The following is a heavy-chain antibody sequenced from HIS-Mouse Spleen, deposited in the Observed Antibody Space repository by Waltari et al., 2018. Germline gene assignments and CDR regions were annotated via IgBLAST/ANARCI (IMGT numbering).Heavy chain of an antibody. Sequence: QLQLQESGPGLVTPSETLSLPCTVSGGSISSSSSYWGWIRQPPGKGLAWIGSIYYSGSTYYNPSLKSRVTISVDTSKNQFSLKLSSVTAADTAVYYCAREIPYSSSWYDWYFDLWGRGTLVTVSS. CDR1: GGSISSSSSY. J-gene: IGHJ2*01. D-gene: IGHD6-13*01. CDR2: IYYSGST. CDR3: AREIPYSSSWYDWYFDL. V-gene: IGHV4-39*07.